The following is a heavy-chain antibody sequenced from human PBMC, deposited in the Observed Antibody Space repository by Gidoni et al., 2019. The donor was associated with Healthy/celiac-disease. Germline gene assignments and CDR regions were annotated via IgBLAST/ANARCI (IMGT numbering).Heavy chain of an antibody. V-gene: IGHV3-48*03. Sequence: EVQLLESGGGLVQPGGSLRLSCAASGFTFSSYEMNWVRQAPGKGLEWVSYISSSGGTIYYADSVKGRFTISRDNAKNSLYLQMNSLRAEDTAVYYCARATSGYLGYWGQGTLVTVSS. J-gene: IGHJ4*02. CDR3: ARATSGYLGY. CDR1: GFTFSSYE. D-gene: IGHD3-22*01. CDR2: ISSSGGTI.